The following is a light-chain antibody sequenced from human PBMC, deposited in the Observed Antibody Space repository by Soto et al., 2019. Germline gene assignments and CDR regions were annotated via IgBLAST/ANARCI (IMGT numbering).Light chain of an antibody. CDR1: QNIYSN. CDR2: RAS. CDR3: QQRSNWT. V-gene: IGKV3-15*01. J-gene: IGKJ5*01. Sequence: IPLTQSPATVSVSPGETVTLSCRASQNIYSNLGRYQQRPGQAPRLIIYRASTRATGIPARFSGSGSGTEFTLTINSLQSEDFAVYYCQQRSNWTFGQGTRLEIK.